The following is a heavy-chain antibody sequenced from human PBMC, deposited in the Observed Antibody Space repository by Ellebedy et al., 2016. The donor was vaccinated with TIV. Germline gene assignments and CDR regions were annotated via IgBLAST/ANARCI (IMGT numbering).Heavy chain of an antibody. D-gene: IGHD3-10*01. J-gene: IGHJ4*02. CDR2: VYYSGSP. V-gene: IGHV4-39*01. CDR3: ARARGQYLYGSGSYFTN. CDR1: GGSVSSTRYY. Sequence: MPSETLSLTCSVPGGSVSSTRYYWAWIRQPTGKGLEYIGIVYYSGSPYYNPSFKSRVTLSADTSKNQFALNLRTVTAAETAVYYGARARGQYLYGSGSYFTNWGQGEVVTVSS.